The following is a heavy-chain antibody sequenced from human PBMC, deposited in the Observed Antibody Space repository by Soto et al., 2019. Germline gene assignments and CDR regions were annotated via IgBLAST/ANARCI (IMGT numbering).Heavy chain of an antibody. V-gene: IGHV4-30-4*01. D-gene: IGHD5-18*01. CDR1: GGSVSSGGDY. CDR2: ISGSGST. J-gene: IGHJ4*02. Sequence: SETLSLTCTVPGGSVSSGGDYGSWIRQSPGKGLEWIGYISGSGSTGYNPSLKNRLTMSVDRSKNQFTLRLTSVTAADTAVYFCATESGSTYGYFDYWGQGTQVTVSS. CDR3: ATESGSTYGYFDY.